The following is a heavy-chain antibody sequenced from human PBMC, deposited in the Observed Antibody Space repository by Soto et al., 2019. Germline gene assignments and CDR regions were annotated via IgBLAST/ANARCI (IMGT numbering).Heavy chain of an antibody. Sequence: GESMRLSCAASGFIFSDYYLCWLRQAPGKGLEWVSYISSSGSTIYYADFVKGRFTISRDNAKNSLYLQMNSLRAEDSVVDYCARVIGIIGTPRADYWGLRT. CDR2: ISSSGSTI. CDR3: ARVIGIIGTPRADY. D-gene: IGHD1-7*01. CDR1: GFIFSDYY. V-gene: IGHV3-11*01. J-gene: IGHJ4*02.